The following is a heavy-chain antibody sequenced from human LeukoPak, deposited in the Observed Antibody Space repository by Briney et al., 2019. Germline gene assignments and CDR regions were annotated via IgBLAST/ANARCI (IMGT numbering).Heavy chain of an antibody. Sequence: KTGGSLRLSCAASGFTFSSYSMNWVRQAPGKGLEWVSSISSSSSYIYYADSVKGRFTISRDNAKNSLYLQMNSLRAEDTAVYYCARDRGGAESHGFDAFDLWGQGTIVTVSS. CDR2: ISSSSSYI. CDR1: GFTFSSYS. CDR3: ARDRGGAESHGFDAFDL. V-gene: IGHV3-21*01. J-gene: IGHJ3*01. D-gene: IGHD2-15*01.